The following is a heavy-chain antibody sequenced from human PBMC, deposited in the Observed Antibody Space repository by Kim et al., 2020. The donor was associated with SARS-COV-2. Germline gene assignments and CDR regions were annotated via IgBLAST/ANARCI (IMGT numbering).Heavy chain of an antibody. D-gene: IGHD6-13*01. Sequence: GTTAYAGPVKGRFTITRGDSNDTLYLQMNGLKTEDTAVYYCNTQMTKRVYWGQGTLVTVSS. CDR2: GTT. J-gene: IGHJ4*02. CDR3: NTQMTKRVY. V-gene: IGHV3-15*01.